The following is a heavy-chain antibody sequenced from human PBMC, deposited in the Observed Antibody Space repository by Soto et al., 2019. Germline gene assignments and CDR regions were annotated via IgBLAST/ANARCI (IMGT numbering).Heavy chain of an antibody. D-gene: IGHD1-1*01. CDR2: ISASGDKT. J-gene: IGHJ4*02. CDR3: AKDRITTARNFDY. CDR1: GFTFSTDW. V-gene: IGHV3-23*01. Sequence: GGSLRLSCAASGFTFSTDWMSWVRRAPGKGLEWVSGISASGDKTYYADSVKDRFTISRDNSKDTLYLQMNSLRAEDTALYYCAKDRITTARNFDYWGQGTLVTVSS.